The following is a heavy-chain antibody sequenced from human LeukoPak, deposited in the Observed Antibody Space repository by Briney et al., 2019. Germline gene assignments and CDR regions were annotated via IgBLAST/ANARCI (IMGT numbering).Heavy chain of an antibody. D-gene: IGHD3-9*01. CDR1: GGSISSYY. Sequence: SETLSLTCSVSGGSISSYYWSWIRQPPGKGLEWIGYFYYSGSTNYNPSLKSRVTISVDTSKNQFSLKLSSVTAADTAVYYCARHDILTGSYLDYWGQGTLVTVSS. CDR3: ARHDILTGSYLDY. V-gene: IGHV4-59*01. CDR2: FYYSGST. J-gene: IGHJ4*02.